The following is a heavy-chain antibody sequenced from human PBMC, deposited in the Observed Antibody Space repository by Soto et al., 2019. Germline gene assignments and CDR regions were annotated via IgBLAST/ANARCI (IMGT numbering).Heavy chain of an antibody. CDR2: IYHSGST. V-gene: IGHV4-30-2*01. CDR3: ARVPDY. J-gene: IGHJ4*02. Sequence: QSLTRAVFGGAISPGGSFLSWVRQPPGKGLEWIVYIYHSGSTYYNPSLMSPVTISVDRSKNQFSLKLSSVTAADTAVYYCARVPDYWGQGTLVTVSS. CDR1: GGAISPGGSF.